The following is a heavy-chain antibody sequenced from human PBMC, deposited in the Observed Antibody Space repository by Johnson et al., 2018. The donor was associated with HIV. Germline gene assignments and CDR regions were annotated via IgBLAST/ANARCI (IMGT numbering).Heavy chain of an antibody. J-gene: IGHJ3*02. Sequence: VQLVESGGGLVQPGRSLRLSCAASGFTFDDYVMHWARQAPGKGLEWVSGISWNGGSRAYADSVKGRFTISRDNAKNSLYLQMNSLRAEDTALYYCAKGWTTVTNRLDAFDIWGQGTMVTVSS. CDR3: AKGWTTVTNRLDAFDI. V-gene: IGHV3-9*01. CDR1: GFTFDDYV. D-gene: IGHD4-11*01. CDR2: ISWNGGSR.